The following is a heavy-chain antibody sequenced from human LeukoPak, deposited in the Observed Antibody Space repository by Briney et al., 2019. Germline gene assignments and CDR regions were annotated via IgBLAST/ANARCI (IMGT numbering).Heavy chain of an antibody. Sequence: GGSLRLSCAASGFTFSSYAMSWVRQAPGKGLEWVSAISGSGGSTYYADSVKGRFIISRDNSKSTLYLQMNSLRAEDTAVYYCAKRVGPTTYFDYWGQGTLVTVSS. J-gene: IGHJ4*02. CDR2: ISGSGGST. D-gene: IGHD1-26*01. CDR1: GFTFSSYA. V-gene: IGHV3-23*01. CDR3: AKRVGPTTYFDY.